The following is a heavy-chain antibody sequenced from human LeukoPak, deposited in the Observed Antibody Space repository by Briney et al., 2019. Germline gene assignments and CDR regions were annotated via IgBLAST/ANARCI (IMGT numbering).Heavy chain of an antibody. Sequence: GGSLRLSCAASGFTVSSNYMSWVRQAPGKGLEWVSVIYSGGSTYYADSVKSRFTISRDNSKNTLYLQMNSLRAEDTAVYYCARDLNHYYGMDVWGQGTTVTVSS. V-gene: IGHV3-53*01. J-gene: IGHJ6*02. CDR2: IYSGGST. CDR1: GFTVSSNY. D-gene: IGHD1-14*01. CDR3: ARDLNHYYGMDV.